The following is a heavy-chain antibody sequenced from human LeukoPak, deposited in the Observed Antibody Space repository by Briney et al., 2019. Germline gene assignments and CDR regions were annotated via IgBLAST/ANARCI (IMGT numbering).Heavy chain of an antibody. J-gene: IGHJ4*02. D-gene: IGHD2-2*02. CDR2: ISGSGGST. CDR3: AKDGAIVVVPAAIFDY. Sequence: PGGSLSLSCAASGFPFSSYGMSWVRQAPGKGLEWVSAISGSGGSTYYADSVKGRFTISRDNSKNTLYLQMNSLRAEDTAVYYCAKDGAIVVVPAAIFDYWGQGTLVTVSS. V-gene: IGHV3-23*01. CDR1: GFPFSSYG.